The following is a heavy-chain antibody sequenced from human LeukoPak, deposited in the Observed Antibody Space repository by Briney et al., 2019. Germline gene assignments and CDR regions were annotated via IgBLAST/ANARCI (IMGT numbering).Heavy chain of an antibody. D-gene: IGHD2-15*01. V-gene: IGHV3-30-3*01. CDR3: AGDSSRGVVAATWSHY. CDR1: GFTFSSYA. J-gene: IGHJ4*02. Sequence: GGSLRLSCAASGFTFSSYAMHWVRQAPGKGLEWVAVISYDGSNKYYADSVKGRFTISRDNSKNTLYLQMNSLRAEDTAVYYCAGDSSRGVVAATWSHYWGQGTLVTVSS. CDR2: ISYDGSNK.